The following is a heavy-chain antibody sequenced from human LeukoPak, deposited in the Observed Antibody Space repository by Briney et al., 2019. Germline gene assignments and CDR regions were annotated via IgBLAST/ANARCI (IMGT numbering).Heavy chain of an antibody. J-gene: IGHJ6*02. CDR2: IYYSGST. D-gene: IGHD4/OR15-4a*01. CDR1: GGSVSSGSYY. CDR3: ARGANFYYYGMDV. Sequence: NPSETLSLTCTVSGGSVSSGSYYWSWIRQPPGKGLGWIGYIYYSGSTNYNPSLKSRVTISVDTSKNQFSLKLSSVTAADTAVYYCARGANFYYYGMDVWGQGTTVTVSS. V-gene: IGHV4-61*01.